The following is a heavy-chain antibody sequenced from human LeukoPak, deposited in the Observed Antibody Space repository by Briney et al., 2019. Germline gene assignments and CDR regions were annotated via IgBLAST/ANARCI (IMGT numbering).Heavy chain of an antibody. CDR2: IYYSGST. D-gene: IGHD3-10*01. CDR3: ARARVCDRFAFDY. V-gene: IGHV4-59*08. Sequence: SETLSLSCTVSGGSISSYYWSWIRQPPGKGLEWVGYIYYSGSTDYHPSLRSRVTMSVDTSKSQFSLKLNSVTATDTAVYYCARARVCDRFAFDYWGQGGLVTVSS. J-gene: IGHJ4*02. CDR1: GGSISSYY.